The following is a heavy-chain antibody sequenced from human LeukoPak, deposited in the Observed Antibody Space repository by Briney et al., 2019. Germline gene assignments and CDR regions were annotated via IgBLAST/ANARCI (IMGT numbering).Heavy chain of an antibody. V-gene: IGHV4-39*01. D-gene: IGHD6-19*01. J-gene: IGHJ3*02. CDR2: IYYSGST. Sequence: PSETLSLTCTVSGGSTSSSSYYWGWIRQPPGKGLEWIGSIYYSGSTYYNPSLKSRVTISVDTSKNQFSLKLSSVTAADTAVYYCASSAVQWLPFDIWGQGTMVTVSS. CDR3: ASSAVQWLPFDI. CDR1: GGSTSSSSYY.